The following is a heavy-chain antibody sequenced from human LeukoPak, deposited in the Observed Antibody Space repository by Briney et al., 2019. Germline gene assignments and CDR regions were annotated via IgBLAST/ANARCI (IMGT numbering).Heavy chain of an antibody. Sequence: GGSLRHSCAASGFTFSGYSMNWVRQAPGKGLEWVSSITASSYIYYADSVKGRFTISRDNAKNSLYLQMNSLRAEDTAVYYCARDPGPGDYWGQGTLVTVSS. CDR2: ITASSYI. V-gene: IGHV3-21*01. CDR1: GFTFSGYS. J-gene: IGHJ4*02. CDR3: ARDPGPGDY. D-gene: IGHD2-8*02.